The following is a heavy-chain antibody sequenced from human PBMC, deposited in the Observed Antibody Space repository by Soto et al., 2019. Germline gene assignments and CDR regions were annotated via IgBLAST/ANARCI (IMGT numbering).Heavy chain of an antibody. CDR1: GGSFSGDY. CDR2: IYHSGRT. V-gene: IGHV4-34*01. J-gene: IGHJ4*02. D-gene: IGHD6-13*01. CDR3: ARGVRGYSSSWWPY. Sequence: QVQLQQWGAGLLKPSETLSLTCAVYGGSFSGDYWSWIRQPPGKGLEWLGEIYHSGRTNYNPSLKSRVTISVYTTKNQFSLKVSSVTAADTAVYYCARGVRGYSSSWWPYWGQGTLVTVSS.